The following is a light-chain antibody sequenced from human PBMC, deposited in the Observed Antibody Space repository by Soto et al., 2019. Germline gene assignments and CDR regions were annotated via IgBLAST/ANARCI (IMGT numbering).Light chain of an antibody. Sequence: DIQMTQSPSTLSASVGDRVTITCWASQSISSWLAWYQQKPGTAPKLLIYKASTLQSGVPSRFSGSGSGTEFTLTISSLQPDDSSTYYCQQYNDNWTIGQGTKVEIK. CDR1: QSISSW. CDR3: QQYNDNWT. CDR2: KAS. V-gene: IGKV1-5*03. J-gene: IGKJ1*01.